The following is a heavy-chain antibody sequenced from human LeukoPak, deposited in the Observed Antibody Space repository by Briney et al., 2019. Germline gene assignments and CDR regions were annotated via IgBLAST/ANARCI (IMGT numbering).Heavy chain of an antibody. J-gene: IGHJ6*03. CDR2: INWKGDSK. D-gene: IGHD2-15*01. V-gene: IGHV3-20*04. CDR3: ARPRHATYYNWYMDV. CDR1: GFTFDDYG. Sequence: PGGSLRLSCAASGFTFDDYGMTWVRQAPGKGLEWVSGINWKGDSKGYTDSVKVRFNITRDNAKNSLYLQMNSLRAEDTALYYCARPRHATYYNWYMDVWGKGTTVTVSS.